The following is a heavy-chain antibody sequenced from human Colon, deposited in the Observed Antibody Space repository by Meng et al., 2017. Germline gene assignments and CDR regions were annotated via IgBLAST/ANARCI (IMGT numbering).Heavy chain of an antibody. CDR3: TRDLDWKLYDY. Sequence: EVQLVGSGGGLVQPWGSLRLSCAASGFPFGSYVMNWVRQVPGEGLVWVSRISHDGTDIRYADSVKGRFSISRDNARNTVYLQMNSLRVEDSAIYYCTRDLDWKLYDYWGQGTLVTVSS. D-gene: IGHD3-9*01. CDR2: ISHDGTDI. V-gene: IGHV3-74*01. CDR1: GFPFGSYV. J-gene: IGHJ4*02.